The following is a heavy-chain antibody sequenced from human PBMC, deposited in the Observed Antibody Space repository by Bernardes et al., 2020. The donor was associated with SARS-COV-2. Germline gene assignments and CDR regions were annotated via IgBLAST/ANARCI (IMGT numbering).Heavy chain of an antibody. Sequence: VGSLILSCATSGFTFSNYIMHWVRQAPGKGLVWVSRINIDGSSTTYADSVKGRFTISRDNAKSTLYLQMNSLRAEDTAVYYCVRDLDRYDSWGQGTLLTVSS. CDR2: INIDGSST. CDR3: VRDLDRYDS. D-gene: IGHD3-16*01. V-gene: IGHV3-74*03. CDR1: GFTFSNYI. J-gene: IGHJ5*02.